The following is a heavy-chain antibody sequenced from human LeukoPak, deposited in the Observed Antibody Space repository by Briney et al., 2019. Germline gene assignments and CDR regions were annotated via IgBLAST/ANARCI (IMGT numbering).Heavy chain of an antibody. Sequence: SVKVSCKASGYTFTNFDINWVRQAPGQGLEWMGWMNPVSGNAGSAQKFQGRVTLTRDTSISTAYMELSSLRSDDTAFYYCARAPMGTAALYWGQGTLVTVSS. CDR2: MNPVSGNA. CDR1: GYTFTNFD. J-gene: IGHJ4*02. CDR3: ARAPMGTAALY. D-gene: IGHD2-2*01. V-gene: IGHV1-8*01.